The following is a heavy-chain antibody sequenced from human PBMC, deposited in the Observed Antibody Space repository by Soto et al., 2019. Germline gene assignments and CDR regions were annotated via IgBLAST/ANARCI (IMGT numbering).Heavy chain of an antibody. V-gene: IGHV1-2*02. Sequence: QAHLVQSGAEVRKPGASVKVSCQALEHTSTIYYIHWVRQARGQGLEWMGWINGDSGGTTYAEDCRGRVTFTRDTSTSTFHMELSRLRLDDTAMYFCATRDYGILTGYLHIWGQGTLITVSS. D-gene: IGHD3-9*01. CDR1: EHTSTIYY. CDR3: ATRDYGILTGYLHI. CDR2: INGDSGGT. J-gene: IGHJ1*01.